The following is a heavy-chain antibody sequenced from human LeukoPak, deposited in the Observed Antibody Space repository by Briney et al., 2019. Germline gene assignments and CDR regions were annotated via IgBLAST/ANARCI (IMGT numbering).Heavy chain of an antibody. Sequence: PGKSLRLSCAASGFTFDDYAMHWVRQAPGKGLEWVSGISWNSGSIGYADSVKGRFTISRDNAKNSLYLQVNSLRAEDMALYYCAKERNGELDYWGQGTLITVSS. CDR3: AKERNGELDY. J-gene: IGHJ4*02. V-gene: IGHV3-9*03. CDR2: ISWNSGSI. CDR1: GFTFDDYA. D-gene: IGHD4-17*01.